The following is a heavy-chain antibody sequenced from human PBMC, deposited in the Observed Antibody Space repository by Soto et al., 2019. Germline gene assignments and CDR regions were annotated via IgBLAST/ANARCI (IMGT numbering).Heavy chain of an antibody. CDR1: GFTFSSYA. V-gene: IGHV3-30-3*01. Sequence: QVQLVESGGGVVQPGRSLRLSCAASGFTFSSYAMHWVRQAPGKGLEWVAVISYDGSNKYYADSVKGRFTISRDNSKNRVYLQMNSLRAEDTAVDYCARIDTAMVGVVDYWGHGTLVTVFS. CDR3: ARIDTAMVGVVDY. J-gene: IGHJ4*01. D-gene: IGHD5-18*01. CDR2: ISYDGSNK.